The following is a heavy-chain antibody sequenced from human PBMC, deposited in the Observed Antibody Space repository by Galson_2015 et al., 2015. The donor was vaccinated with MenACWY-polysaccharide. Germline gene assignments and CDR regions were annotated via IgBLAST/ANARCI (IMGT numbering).Heavy chain of an antibody. CDR2: INTDGRTT. D-gene: IGHD3-10*01. Sequence: SLRLSCAASGFTFSNFWMHWVRQAPGKGLVWVSRINTDGRTTTYADSVKGRFTISRDDAKNTAYLQMNSLRAEDTAVYYCARGGVAAGADYWGQGTLVTVSS. V-gene: IGHV3-74*01. J-gene: IGHJ4*01. CDR1: GFTFSNFW. CDR3: ARGGVAAGADY.